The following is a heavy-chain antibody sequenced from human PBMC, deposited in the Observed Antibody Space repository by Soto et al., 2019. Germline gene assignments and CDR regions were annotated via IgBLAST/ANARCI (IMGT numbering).Heavy chain of an antibody. J-gene: IGHJ4*02. CDR3: ARGGYCSGGSCYSVPVFDY. CDR1: GFTFSSYG. Sequence: QVQLVESGGGVVQPGRSLRLSCAASGFTFSSYGMHWVRQAPGKGLEWVAVIWYDGSNKYYADSVKGRFTISRDNAKNPLYLQINSLRAEETAVYYCARGGYCSGGSCYSVPVFDYWGQGTLVTVSS. CDR2: IWYDGSNK. D-gene: IGHD2-15*01. V-gene: IGHV3-33*01.